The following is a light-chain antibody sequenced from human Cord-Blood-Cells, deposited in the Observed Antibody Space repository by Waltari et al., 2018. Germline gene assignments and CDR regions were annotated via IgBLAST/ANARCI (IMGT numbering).Light chain of an antibody. V-gene: IGLV2-14*03. CDR1: SSYVVGYNY. CDR3: SSYTSSSTGV. Sequence: QSALTQPASVSGFPGQSLTISCTGTSSYVVGYNYVTCDQQHPGKAPKLSIYDVSKRPSVVSNRFSGSKSGNTASLTIFGLQAEDEADYYCSSYTSSSTGVFGGGTKLTVL. J-gene: IGLJ3*02. CDR2: DVS.